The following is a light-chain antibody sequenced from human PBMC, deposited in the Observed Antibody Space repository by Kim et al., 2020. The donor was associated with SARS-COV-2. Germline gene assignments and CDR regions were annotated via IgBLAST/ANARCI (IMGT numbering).Light chain of an antibody. Sequence: ETLMTQSPATLSVSPGERATLSCRASQSVSSNLAWYQQKPGQAPRLLIYGASTRATDIPPRFSGSGSGTEFTLTIDSLQSEDFAVYYCQQYNDWWTFGQGTKVEIK. J-gene: IGKJ1*01. CDR3: QQYNDWWT. CDR2: GAS. V-gene: IGKV3-15*01. CDR1: QSVSSN.